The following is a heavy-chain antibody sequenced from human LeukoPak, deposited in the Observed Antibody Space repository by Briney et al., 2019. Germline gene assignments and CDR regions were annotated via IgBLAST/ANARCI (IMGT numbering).Heavy chain of an antibody. Sequence: GGSLRLSCAASGFTFSSYWMSWVRRAPGQGLEWVSTIRTNGAGTHYADSVRGRFTISRDDSKNTLYLQMDSLRAEDTAVYYCARDDYGDSGPLFDYWGQGTLVTVSS. CDR2: IRTNGAGT. CDR1: GFTFSSYW. CDR3: ARDDYGDSGPLFDY. V-gene: IGHV3-23*01. J-gene: IGHJ4*02. D-gene: IGHD4-17*01.